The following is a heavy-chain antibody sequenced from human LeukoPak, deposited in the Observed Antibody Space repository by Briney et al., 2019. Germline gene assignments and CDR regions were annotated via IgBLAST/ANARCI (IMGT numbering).Heavy chain of an antibody. CDR3: ASGQAAAGDMGY. Sequence: SETLSLICAVYGGSFSGYYWSWIRQPPGKGLEWIGEINHSGSTNYNPSLKSRVTISVDTSKNQISLKLSSVTAADTAVYYCASGQAAAGDMGYWGQGTLVTVSS. CDR1: GGSFSGYY. CDR2: INHSGST. J-gene: IGHJ4*02. D-gene: IGHD6-13*01. V-gene: IGHV4-34*01.